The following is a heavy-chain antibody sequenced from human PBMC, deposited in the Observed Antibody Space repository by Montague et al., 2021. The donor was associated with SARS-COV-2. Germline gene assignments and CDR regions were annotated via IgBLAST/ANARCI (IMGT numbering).Heavy chain of an antibody. CDR3: ARVRYYGSGTSLGMDV. Sequence: SETLSLTCTVSGGSISNYYWSWIRQPPGKGLEWIGYTYYSGSTNYNPSLKSRVTISVDTSKYQFSLKLSSVTAADTAVYYCARVRYYGSGTSLGMDVWGQGTTVTVSS. CDR1: GGSISNYY. CDR2: TYYSGST. D-gene: IGHD3-10*01. V-gene: IGHV4-59*12. J-gene: IGHJ6*02.